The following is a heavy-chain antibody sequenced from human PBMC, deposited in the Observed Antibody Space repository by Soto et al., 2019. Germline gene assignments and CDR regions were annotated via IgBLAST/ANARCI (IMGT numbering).Heavy chain of an antibody. CDR3: AREVVLVPAAINWFDP. D-gene: IGHD2-2*02. CDR2: IYYSGST. V-gene: IGHV4-59*01. Sequence: SETLSLTCTVSGGSISSYYWSWIRQPPGKGLEWIGYIYYSGSTNYNPSLKSRVTISVDTSKNQFSLKLSSVTAADTAVYYCAREVVLVPAAINWFDPWGQGTLVTVSS. J-gene: IGHJ5*02. CDR1: GGSISSYY.